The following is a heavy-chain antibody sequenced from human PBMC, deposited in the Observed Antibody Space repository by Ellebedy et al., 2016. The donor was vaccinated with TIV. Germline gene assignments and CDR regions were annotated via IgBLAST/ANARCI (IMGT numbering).Heavy chain of an antibody. D-gene: IGHD3-22*01. J-gene: IGHJ4*02. CDR3: ARDRLGSSGYYPDFDY. Sequence: SVKVSXXASGGTFSSYAISWVRQAPGQGLEWMGRIIPILGIANYAQKFQGRVTITADKSTSTAYMKLSSLRSEDTAVYYCARDRLGSSGYYPDFDYWGQGTLVTVSS. V-gene: IGHV1-69*04. CDR1: GGTFSSYA. CDR2: IIPILGIA.